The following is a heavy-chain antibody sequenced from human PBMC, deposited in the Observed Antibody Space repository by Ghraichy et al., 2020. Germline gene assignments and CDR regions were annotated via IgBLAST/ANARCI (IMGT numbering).Heavy chain of an antibody. J-gene: IGHJ6*02. Sequence: GSLRLSCAVSGGSISGYYWSWIRKPPGQGLEWIGYIHYSGTTKYNPSLESRVTLSVDMSKNQFSLGLTSVTAADTAIYYCARLRAMTPTHNFYHSLDVWGLGTTVTVSS. V-gene: IGHV4-59*12. CDR1: GGSISGYY. CDR3: ARLRAMTPTHNFYHSLDV. CDR2: IHYSGTT.